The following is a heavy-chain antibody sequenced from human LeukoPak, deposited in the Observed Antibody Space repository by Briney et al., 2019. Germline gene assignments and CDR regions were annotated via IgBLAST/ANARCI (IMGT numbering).Heavy chain of an antibody. CDR3: ARDEHQYYHASSGRFDY. Sequence: GGSLRLSCVASGFSVSSNYMSWVRQAPGKGLEWVSVMYSGGHAYYADSVKGRFTVSRDYSKNTLYLQMNSMRAEDTAVYYCARDEHQYYHASSGRFDYWGQGTLVTVSS. CDR2: MYSGGHA. J-gene: IGHJ4*02. D-gene: IGHD3-22*01. CDR1: GFSVSSNY. V-gene: IGHV3-53*01.